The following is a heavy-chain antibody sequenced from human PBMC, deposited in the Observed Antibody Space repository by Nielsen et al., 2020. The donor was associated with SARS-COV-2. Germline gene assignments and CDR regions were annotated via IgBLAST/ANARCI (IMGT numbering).Heavy chain of an antibody. CDR2: INPTNGGT. Sequence: ASVKVSCKASGYTFTNNYMHWVRQAPGQGPEWMGLINPTNGGTTYAQKFLGRVTMTRDTSMSTVYMELSSLRSEDTAVYYCARWDYASASIDYWGQGTLVTVSS. CDR1: GYTFTNNY. J-gene: IGHJ4*02. CDR3: ARWDYASASIDY. V-gene: IGHV1-46*01. D-gene: IGHD3-22*01.